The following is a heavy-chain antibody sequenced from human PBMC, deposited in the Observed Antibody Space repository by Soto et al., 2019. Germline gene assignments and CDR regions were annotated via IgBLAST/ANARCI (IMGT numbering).Heavy chain of an antibody. CDR2: ISYDGSNK. CDR3: ATFRYDFWSGYYRRQGDFDI. V-gene: IGHV3-30-3*01. J-gene: IGHJ3*02. Sequence: GGSLRLSCAASGFTFSSYAMHWVRQAPGKGLEWVAVISYDGSNKYYADSVKGRFTISRDNSKNTLYLQMNSLRSEDTAVYYCATFRYDFWSGYYRRQGDFDIWGQGTMVTVSS. CDR1: GFTFSSYA. D-gene: IGHD3-3*01.